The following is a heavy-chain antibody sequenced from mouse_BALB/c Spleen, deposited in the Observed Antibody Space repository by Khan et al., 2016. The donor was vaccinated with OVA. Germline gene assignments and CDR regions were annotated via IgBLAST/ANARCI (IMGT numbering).Heavy chain of an antibody. J-gene: IGHJ3*01. CDR2: MFPGDGST. CDR1: GYTFTSYD. V-gene: IGHV1-85*01. CDR3: ARGGYGGFAH. D-gene: IGHD2-14*01. Sequence: QVQLQQSGAELVKPGASVKLSCKASGYTFTSYDINWVRQRPEQGLEWIGWMFPGDGSTKYNENFKGKATLTTDKSSSTAYMQLSRLTSEDSGAYVCARGGYGGFAHWGQGTLVTGSA.